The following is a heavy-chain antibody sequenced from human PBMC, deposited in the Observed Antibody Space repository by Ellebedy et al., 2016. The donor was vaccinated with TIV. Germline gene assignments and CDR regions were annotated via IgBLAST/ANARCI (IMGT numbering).Heavy chain of an antibody. J-gene: IGHJ4*02. D-gene: IGHD4-17*01. CDR3: ARRGDSDFDS. CDR1: GYNFSNNW. V-gene: IGHV5-10-1*01. Sequence: PGGSLRLSCKISGYNFSNNWISRVRQKPGKGLEWMGRIHPSDSDTDYRPSFRGHVTMSVDKSISFVFLQWSSLQASDTAMYYCARRGDSDFDSWGQGTVVTVSP. CDR2: IHPSDSDT.